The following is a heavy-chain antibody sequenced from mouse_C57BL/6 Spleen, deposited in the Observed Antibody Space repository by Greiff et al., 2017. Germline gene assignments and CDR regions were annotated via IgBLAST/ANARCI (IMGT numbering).Heavy chain of an antibody. Sequence: VQLQQPGAELVMPGASVKLSCKASGYTFTSYWMHWVKQRPGQGLEWIGEIDPSDSYTNYNQKFKGKSTLTVDKSSSAAYMQLSSLTSEDSALYYCARPGTAQAWFAYWGQGTLVTVSA. CDR2: IDPSDSYT. CDR3: ARPGTAQAWFAY. D-gene: IGHD3-2*02. J-gene: IGHJ3*01. CDR1: GYTFTSYW. V-gene: IGHV1-69*01.